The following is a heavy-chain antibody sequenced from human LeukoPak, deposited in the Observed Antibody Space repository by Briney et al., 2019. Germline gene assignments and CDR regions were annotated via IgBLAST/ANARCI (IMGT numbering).Heavy chain of an antibody. CDR3: ARTPGERYCSGGSCYFHYYYMDV. D-gene: IGHD2-15*01. J-gene: IGHJ6*03. CDR1: GFPFSSYS. Sequence: PGGSLRLSCAASGFPFSSYSMNWVRQAPGKGLEWVSSISSSSDYIYYADSVKGRFSITRDNARNSLYLQMNSLRAEDTAVYYCARTPGERYCSGGSCYFHYYYMDVWGKGTTVTVS. CDR2: ISSSSDYI. V-gene: IGHV3-21*01.